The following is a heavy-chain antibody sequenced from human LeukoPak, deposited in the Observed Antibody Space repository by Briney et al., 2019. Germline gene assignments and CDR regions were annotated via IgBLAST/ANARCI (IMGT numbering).Heavy chain of an antibody. Sequence: GGSLRLSCVASGFSFSNYWMYWGRQAPGKGLVWVSRINSDGSYTDYADSAKGRFTISRDNAKDTLYLQMNSLRADNTAVYYCARADNWQSGGAWGQGTLVTVSS. V-gene: IGHV3-74*01. CDR2: INSDGSYT. CDR3: ARADNWQSGGA. D-gene: IGHD1-1*01. J-gene: IGHJ5*02. CDR1: GFSFSNYW.